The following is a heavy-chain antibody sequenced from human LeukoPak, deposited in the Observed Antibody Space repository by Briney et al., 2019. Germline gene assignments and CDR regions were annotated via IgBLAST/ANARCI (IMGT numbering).Heavy chain of an antibody. V-gene: IGHV1-2*02. D-gene: IGHD3-22*01. CDR1: GCTFTGYY. CDR2: INPNSGGT. CDR3: ARDGRNYYDSSGYSYWAY. Sequence: ASVKVSCKASGCTFTGYYMHWVRQAPGQGLEWMGWINPNSGGTNYAQKFQGRVTMTRDTSISIAYMELSRLRSDDTAVYYCARDGRNYYDSSGYSYWAYWGQGTLVTVSS. J-gene: IGHJ4*02.